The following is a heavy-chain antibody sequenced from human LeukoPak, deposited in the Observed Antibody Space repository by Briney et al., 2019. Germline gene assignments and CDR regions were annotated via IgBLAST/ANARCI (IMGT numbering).Heavy chain of an antibody. D-gene: IGHD1-1*01. J-gene: IGHJ5*02. V-gene: IGHV4-59*08. CDR3: ARHGSVLLFDP. Sequence: PSETLSLTCTVFGGSISSYYWSWIRQPPGKGLEWIGYIYYSGSTNYHPSLKRRVTISVDTSQNQFSLKLSSVTAADTAVYYCARHGSVLLFDPWGQGTLVTVSS. CDR2: IYYSGST. CDR1: GGSISSYY.